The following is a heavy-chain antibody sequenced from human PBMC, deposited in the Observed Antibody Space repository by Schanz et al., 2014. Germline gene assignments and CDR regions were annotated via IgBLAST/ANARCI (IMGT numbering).Heavy chain of an antibody. J-gene: IGHJ6*02. CDR2: ISTSNGNT. V-gene: IGHV1-18*01. D-gene: IGHD3-9*01. CDR3: ARVQDDILTESEYYYGMDV. Sequence: QVQVVQSGAEVKKPGASVKVSCKASGYTFTDYGVIWVRQAPGQGLEWMGWISTSNGNTNYIQKLQGRVSMTTDTSTSTAYMELRSQRSDETAVYYCARVQDDILTESEYYYGMDVWGQGTTVTVSS. CDR1: GYTFTDYG.